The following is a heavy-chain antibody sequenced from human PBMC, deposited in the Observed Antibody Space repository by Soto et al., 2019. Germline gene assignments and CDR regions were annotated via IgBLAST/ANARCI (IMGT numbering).Heavy chain of an antibody. CDR3: THRSVDTAMVQYYFDY. CDR1: GFSLSTSGVG. Sequence: QITLKESGPTLVKPTQTLTLTCTFSGFSLSTSGVGVGWIRQPPGKALEWLALIYWDDDKRYSPSLKSRLTITKDTSNNQVVLTMTNMDPVDTATYYCTHRSVDTAMVQYYFDYWGQGTLVTVSS. D-gene: IGHD5-18*01. CDR2: IYWDDDK. J-gene: IGHJ4*02. V-gene: IGHV2-5*02.